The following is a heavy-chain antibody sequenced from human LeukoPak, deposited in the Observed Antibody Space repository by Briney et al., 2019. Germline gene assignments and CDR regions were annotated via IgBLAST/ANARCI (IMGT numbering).Heavy chain of an antibody. D-gene: IGHD3-22*01. CDR2: IYYSGST. CDR3: ARGGYYYDSSGYYYYFDY. J-gene: IGHJ4*02. Sequence: SETLSLTCTVSGGSISSYYWSWIRQPPGKGLERIGYIYYSGSTNYNPSLKSRVTISVDTSKNQFSLKLSSVTAADTAVYYCARGGYYYDSSGYYYYFDYRGQGTLVTVSS. V-gene: IGHV4-59*01. CDR1: GGSISSYY.